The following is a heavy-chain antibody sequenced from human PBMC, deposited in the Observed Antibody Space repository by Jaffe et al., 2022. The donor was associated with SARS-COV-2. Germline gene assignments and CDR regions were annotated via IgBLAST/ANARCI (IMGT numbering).Heavy chain of an antibody. D-gene: IGHD2-21*02. J-gene: IGHJ4*02. CDR2: ISWNSGSI. CDR1: GFTFDDYA. V-gene: IGHV3-9*01. CDR3: AKEGYCGGDCYSGGYVWFFDY. Sequence: EVQLVESGGGLVQPGRSLRLSCAASGFTFDDYAMHWVRQAPGKGLEWVSGISWNSGSIGYADSVKGRFTISRDNAKNSLYLQMNSLRAEDTALYYCAKEGYCGGDCYSGGYVWFFDYWGQGTLVTVSS.